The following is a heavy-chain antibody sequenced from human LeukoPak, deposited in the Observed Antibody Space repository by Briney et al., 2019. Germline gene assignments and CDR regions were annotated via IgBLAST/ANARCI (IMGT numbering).Heavy chain of an antibody. J-gene: IGHJ6*03. CDR3: ARVDGDYPQCYYMDV. CDR2: IYYSGST. CDR1: GGSISSYY. D-gene: IGHD4-17*01. Sequence: PSETLSLTCTVSGGSISSYYWSWIRQPPGKGLEWIGNIYYSGSTNYNPSLKSRVTISVDTSKNQFSLKLSSVTAADTAVYYCARVDGDYPQCYYMDVWGKGTTVTVSS. V-gene: IGHV4-59*01.